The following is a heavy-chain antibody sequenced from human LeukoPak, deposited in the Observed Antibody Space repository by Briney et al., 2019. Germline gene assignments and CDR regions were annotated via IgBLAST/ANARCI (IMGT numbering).Heavy chain of an antibody. CDR2: ISGSGGST. CDR1: GFTFSSYA. V-gene: IGHV3-23*01. Sequence: GGSLRLSCAASGFTFSSYAMSWVRQAPGKGLEWVSAISGSGGSTYYAYSVKRRFTISRDNSQNPLYLQRNSLRAEDTAVYYCAKDKIEYYYGSGTEYYFDYWGQGTLVTVSS. CDR3: AKDKIEYYYGSGTEYYFDY. J-gene: IGHJ4*02. D-gene: IGHD3-10*01.